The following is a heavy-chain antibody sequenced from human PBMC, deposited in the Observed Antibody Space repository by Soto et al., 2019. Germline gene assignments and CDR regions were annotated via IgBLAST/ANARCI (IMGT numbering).Heavy chain of an antibody. Sequence: GGSLRLSCAASGFTVSSNYMSWVRQAPGKGLEWVSVIYSGGSTYYADSVKGRFTISRDNSKNTLYLQMNSLRAEDTAVYYCARGYSSSSDGMDVWGQGTTVTVSS. J-gene: IGHJ6*02. CDR2: IYSGGST. CDR1: GFTVSSNY. D-gene: IGHD5-18*01. V-gene: IGHV3-53*01. CDR3: ARGYSSSSDGMDV.